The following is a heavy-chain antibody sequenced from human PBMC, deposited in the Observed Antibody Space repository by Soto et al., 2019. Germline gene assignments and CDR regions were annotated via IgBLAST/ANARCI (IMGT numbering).Heavy chain of an antibody. CDR1: GFTFSNYW. CDR3: ARASRFCGGDRGS. D-gene: IGHD2-21*02. Sequence: GGSLRLSCAASGFTFSNYWMSWVRQAPRKGLEWVANIKQDGSEKYYMDSVKGRFSISRDNAKNSLYLQMNSLGAEDTALYYCARASRFCGGDRGSWGQRPLV. CDR2: IKQDGSEK. V-gene: IGHV3-7*03. J-gene: IGHJ5*02.